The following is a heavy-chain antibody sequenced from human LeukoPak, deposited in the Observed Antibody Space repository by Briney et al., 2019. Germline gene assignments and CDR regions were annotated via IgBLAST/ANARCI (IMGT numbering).Heavy chain of an antibody. J-gene: IGHJ4*02. V-gene: IGHV3-48*01. CDR3: ASPMTTSVFWTIDY. CDR1: GFTFSSYA. CDR2: ISSSSSTI. D-gene: IGHD4-11*01. Sequence: GGSLRLSCAASGFTFSSYAMSWVRQAPGKGLEWVSYISSSSSTIYYADSVKGRFTISRDNAKNSLYLQMNSLRAEDTAVYYCASPMTTSVFWTIDYWGQGTLVTVSS.